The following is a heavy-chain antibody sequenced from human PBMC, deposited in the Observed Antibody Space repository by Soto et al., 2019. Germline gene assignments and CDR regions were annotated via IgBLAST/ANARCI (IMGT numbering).Heavy chain of an antibody. CDR2: ISGTGSRT. V-gene: IGHV3-23*01. J-gene: IGHJ3*02. CDR1: GFPFINFA. D-gene: IGHD3-16*01. CDR3: ARDLGLGAFDI. Sequence: GGSLRLSCAASGFPFINFAMSWVRQSPGKGLEWVSAISGTGSRTWYADSVRGRFTVSRDNSKNTLYLQMNSLRDEDTAVYYCARDLGLGAFDIWGQGTMVTVSS.